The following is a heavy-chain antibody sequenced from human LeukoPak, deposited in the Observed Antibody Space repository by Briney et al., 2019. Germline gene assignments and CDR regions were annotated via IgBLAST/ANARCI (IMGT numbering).Heavy chain of an antibody. V-gene: IGHV1-2*02. Sequence: GASVKVSCKASGYTFTGYYMHWVRQAPGQGLEWMGWINPNSGGTNYARKFQGRVTMTRDTSISTAYMELSRLRSDDTAVYYCARDYCSSTSCPTEYWGQGTLVTVSS. J-gene: IGHJ4*02. CDR1: GYTFTGYY. D-gene: IGHD2-2*01. CDR2: INPNSGGT. CDR3: ARDYCSSTSCPTEY.